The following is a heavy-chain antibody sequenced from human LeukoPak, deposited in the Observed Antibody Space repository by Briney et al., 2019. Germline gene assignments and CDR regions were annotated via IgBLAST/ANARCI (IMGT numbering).Heavy chain of an antibody. CDR1: GYSISSGYY. CDR2: IYHSGST. J-gene: IGHJ4*02. CDR3: ASLYSGSYPDY. Sequence: PSETLSLTCTVSGYSISSGYYWGWIRQPPGKGLEWIGSIYHSGSTYYNPSLKSRVTISVDTSKNQFSLKLSSVTAADTAVYYCASLYSGSYPDYWGQGTLVTVSS. V-gene: IGHV4-38-2*02. D-gene: IGHD1-26*01.